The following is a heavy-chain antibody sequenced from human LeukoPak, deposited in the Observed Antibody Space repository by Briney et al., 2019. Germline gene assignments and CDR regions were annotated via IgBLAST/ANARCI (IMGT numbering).Heavy chain of an antibody. J-gene: IGHJ4*02. D-gene: IGHD2-8*01. V-gene: IGHV3-21*01. CDR1: GFTFSSYS. CDR3: ARDPPMGGDFDY. Sequence: RSGGSLRLSCAASGFTFSSYSMNWVRQAPGKGLEWVSSISSSSSYIYYADSVKGRFTISRDNAKNSLYLQMNSLRAEDTAVYYCARDPPMGGDFDYWGQGTLVTVSS. CDR2: ISSSSSYI.